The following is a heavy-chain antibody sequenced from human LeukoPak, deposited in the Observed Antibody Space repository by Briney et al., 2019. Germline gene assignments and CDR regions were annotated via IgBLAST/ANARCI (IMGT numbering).Heavy chain of an antibody. CDR2: ISSSGSAI. V-gene: IGHV3-48*01. CDR1: GFTFSRHG. D-gene: IGHD6-13*01. Sequence: PGGSLRLSCAASGFTFSRHGMHWVRQAPEKGLEWVAYISSSGSAIYYADSVKGRFTISRDNSKNTLFLQMNSLRAEDTAIYYCAKGPPDSSTWYKRSEGWGQGTLVTVSS. J-gene: IGHJ4*02. CDR3: AKGPPDSSTWYKRSEG.